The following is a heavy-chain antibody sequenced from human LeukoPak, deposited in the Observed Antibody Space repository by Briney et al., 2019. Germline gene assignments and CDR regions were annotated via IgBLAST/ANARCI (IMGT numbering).Heavy chain of an antibody. D-gene: IGHD3-10*01. V-gene: IGHV3-23*01. CDR3: AKDLGYGSGSYPPSYGMDV. Sequence: SCKASGGTFSSYAMTWVRQAPGTGLQWVSAITASGGSTYYADSVKGRFTVSRDNSKNTLYLQMNSLRAEDTAVYYCAKDLGYGSGSYPPSYGMDVWGQGTTVTVSS. CDR2: ITASGGST. CDR1: GGTFSSYA. J-gene: IGHJ6*02.